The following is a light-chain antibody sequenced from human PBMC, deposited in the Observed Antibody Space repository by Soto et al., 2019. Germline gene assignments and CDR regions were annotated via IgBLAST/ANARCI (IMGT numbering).Light chain of an antibody. Sequence: QSVLTXPXSVSGSPGQSITISCTGTSSDVGGYNYVSWYQHHPGKAPKLIIYDVTTRPSGVSNPFSGSKSGNTASLTISGLQPEDEADYYCSSYTSTNTRQIVFGTGTKVTVL. CDR1: SSDVGGYNY. CDR2: DVT. V-gene: IGLV2-14*03. J-gene: IGLJ1*01. CDR3: SSYTSTNTRQIV.